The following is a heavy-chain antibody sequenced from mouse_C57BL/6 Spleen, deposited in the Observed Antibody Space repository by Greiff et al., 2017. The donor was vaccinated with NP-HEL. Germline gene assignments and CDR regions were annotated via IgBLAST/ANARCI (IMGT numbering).Heavy chain of an antibody. D-gene: IGHD2-3*01. Sequence: QVQLQQPGAELVRPGASVTLSCKASGYTFTDYEMHWVKQTPVHGLEWIGAIDPETGGTAYNQKFKGKAILTADKSSSTAYMELRSLTSEDSAVYYCTRGRLLRYWGQGTLVTVSA. J-gene: IGHJ3*01. CDR2: IDPETGGT. V-gene: IGHV1-15*01. CDR3: TRGRLLRY. CDR1: GYTFTDYE.